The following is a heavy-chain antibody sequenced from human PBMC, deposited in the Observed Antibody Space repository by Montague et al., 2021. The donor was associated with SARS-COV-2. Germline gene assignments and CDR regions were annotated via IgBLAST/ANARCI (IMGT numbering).Heavy chain of an antibody. CDR2: IHDSGST. J-gene: IGHJ6*03. V-gene: IGHV4-59*01. D-gene: IGHD6-19*01. Sequence: SETLSLTCTVSGGSISSYYWSWLRQPPGKGLEWIGYIHDSGSTNYNPSLKSRVTITVDTSKNQFSLKVNSVTAADTAVYYCARIGPEIAVPGFPPPYYYMDVWGQGTTVTVSS. CDR3: ARIGPEIAVPGFPPPYYYMDV. CDR1: GGSISSYY.